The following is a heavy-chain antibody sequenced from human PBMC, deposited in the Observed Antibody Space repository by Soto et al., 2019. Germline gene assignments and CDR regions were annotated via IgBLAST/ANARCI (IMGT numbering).Heavy chain of an antibody. CDR2: ISYDGSNK. Sequence: QVQLVESGGGVVQPGRSLRLSCAASGFTFSSYAMHWVRQAPCKGQEWVAVISYDGSNKYYADSVKGRFTISRDNSKNTLYLQMNSLRAEDTAVYYCAIRAHHDYWGQGTLVTVSS. V-gene: IGHV3-30-3*01. CDR3: AIRAHHDY. J-gene: IGHJ4*02. CDR1: GFTFSSYA.